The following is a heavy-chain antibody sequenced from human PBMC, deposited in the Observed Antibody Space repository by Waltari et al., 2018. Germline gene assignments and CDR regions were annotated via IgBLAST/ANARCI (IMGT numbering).Heavy chain of an antibody. D-gene: IGHD1-1*01. Sequence: EVQLVESGGGLVQPGGSLRLSCAASGFTFSTYDMNWVRQGTGKRLELVSAIGTYGNTFYIDSVKGRFTISRENAKSSLYLQRNSLRAEDTAMYYCAGVNWNDRTFAIWGQGTLVTVSS. CDR2: IGTYGNT. V-gene: IGHV3-13*01. CDR1: GFTFSTYD. CDR3: AGVNWNDRTFAI. J-gene: IGHJ3*02.